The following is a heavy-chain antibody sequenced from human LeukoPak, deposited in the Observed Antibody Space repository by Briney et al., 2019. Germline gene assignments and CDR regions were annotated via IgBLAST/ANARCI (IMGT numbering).Heavy chain of an antibody. Sequence: ASVKVSCKASGYTFTSYGISWVRQAPGQGLEWMGWISAYNGNTNYAQKLQGRVTMTTDTSTSTAYMELSSLRSEDTAVYYCATVNYYYDSSGYHDYWGQGTLVTVSS. J-gene: IGHJ4*02. CDR3: ATVNYYYDSSGYHDY. CDR1: GYTFTSYG. D-gene: IGHD3-22*01. CDR2: ISAYNGNT. V-gene: IGHV1-18*01.